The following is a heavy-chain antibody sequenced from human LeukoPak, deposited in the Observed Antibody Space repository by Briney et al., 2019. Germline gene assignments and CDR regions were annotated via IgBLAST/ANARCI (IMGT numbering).Heavy chain of an antibody. Sequence: SETLSLTCTVSGGSISNDYWSWIRQAAGKELEWIGRIYTSGSTNYNPSLKSRVTISVDTSKNQFSLKLSSVTAADTAVYYCVRHETYYDSSGYYRVFDYWGQGTLVTVSS. D-gene: IGHD3-22*01. CDR2: IYTSGST. J-gene: IGHJ4*02. CDR1: GGSISNDY. CDR3: VRHETYYDSSGYYRVFDY. V-gene: IGHV4-4*07.